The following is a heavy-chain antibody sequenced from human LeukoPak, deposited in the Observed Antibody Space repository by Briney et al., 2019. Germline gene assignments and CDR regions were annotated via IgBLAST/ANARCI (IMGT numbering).Heavy chain of an antibody. J-gene: IGHJ4*02. Sequence: GGSLRLSCAASGFTFSTYWMTWVRQAPGKWLEWVANIKQDGSEKYYVASVKGRFTISRDNAKNSLYLQRNSLRAEDTAVYYCARPPLYSYGCFDYWGQGNPVTVSS. D-gene: IGHD5-18*01. V-gene: IGHV3-7*01. CDR2: IKQDGSEK. CDR1: GFTFSTYW. CDR3: ARPPLYSYGCFDY.